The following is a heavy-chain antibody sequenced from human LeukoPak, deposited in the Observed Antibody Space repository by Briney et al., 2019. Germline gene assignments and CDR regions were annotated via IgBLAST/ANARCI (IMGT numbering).Heavy chain of an antibody. Sequence: SETLSLTCTVSGGSISSGSYYWSWIRQPAGKGLEWIGRIYTSGSTNYNPSLKSRVTISVDTSKNQFSLKLSSVTAADTAVYYCARAYYHDSSGYYSIFDYWGQGILVTVSS. D-gene: IGHD3-22*01. CDR3: ARAYYHDSSGYYSIFDY. J-gene: IGHJ4*02. V-gene: IGHV4-61*02. CDR1: GGSISSGSYY. CDR2: IYTSGST.